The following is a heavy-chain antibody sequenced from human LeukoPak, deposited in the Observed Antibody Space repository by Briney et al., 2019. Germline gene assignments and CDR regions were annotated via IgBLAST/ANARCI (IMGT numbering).Heavy chain of an antibody. Sequence: ASVKVSFKASGYTFTGYYMHWVRQAPGQGLEWMGWINPNSGGTNYAQKFQGRVTMTRDTSISTAYMELSRLRSDDTAVYYCAARKTLYYDSSGYDGEHWGQGTLVTVSS. CDR2: INPNSGGT. J-gene: IGHJ1*01. V-gene: IGHV1-2*02. CDR3: AARKTLYYDSSGYDGEH. D-gene: IGHD3-22*01. CDR1: GYTFTGYY.